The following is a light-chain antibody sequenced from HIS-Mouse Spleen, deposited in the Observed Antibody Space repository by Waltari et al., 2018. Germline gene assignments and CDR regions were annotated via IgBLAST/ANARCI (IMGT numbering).Light chain of an antibody. CDR2: DVS. Sequence: QSALTQPRSVSGSPGQSVTISCTGTSSYVGGYNYITWDQQHPGKAPKLLIYDVSKRPSGVPDRFSGSKSGNTASLTISGLQAEDEADYYCCSYAGSYTYVFGTGTKVTVL. J-gene: IGLJ1*01. V-gene: IGLV2-11*01. CDR3: CSYAGSYTYV. CDR1: SSYVGGYNY.